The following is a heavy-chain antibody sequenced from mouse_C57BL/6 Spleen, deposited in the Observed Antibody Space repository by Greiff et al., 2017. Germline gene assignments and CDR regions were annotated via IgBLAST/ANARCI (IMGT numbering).Heavy chain of an antibody. CDR2: ISYDGSN. V-gene: IGHV3-6*01. CDR3: AREEIYYGYDRGPFDY. CDR1: GYSITSGYY. D-gene: IGHD2-2*01. J-gene: IGHJ2*01. Sequence: DMKLQESGPGLVKPSQSLSLTCSVTGYSITSGYYWNWIRQFPGNKLEWMGYISYDGSNNYNPSLKNRISITRDTSKNQFFLKLNSVTTEDTATYYCAREEIYYGYDRGPFDYWGQGTTLTVSS.